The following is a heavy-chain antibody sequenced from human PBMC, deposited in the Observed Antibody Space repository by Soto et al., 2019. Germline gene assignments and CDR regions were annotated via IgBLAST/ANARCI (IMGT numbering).Heavy chain of an antibody. V-gene: IGHV3-53*01. CDR3: AGDSSSAEDYYYYGMDV. CDR2: IYSGGST. CDR1: GFTVSSNY. Sequence: GGSLRLSCAASGFTVSSNYVSWVRQAPGKGLEWVSVIYSGGSTYYADSVKGRFTISRGNSKNTLYLQMDSLRAGDTAVYYCAGDSSSAEDYYYYGMDVWGQGTTVTASS. J-gene: IGHJ6*02. D-gene: IGHD6-6*01.